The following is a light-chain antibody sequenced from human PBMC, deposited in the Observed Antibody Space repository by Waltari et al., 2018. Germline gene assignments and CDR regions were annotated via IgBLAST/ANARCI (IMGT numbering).Light chain of an antibody. CDR2: DVS. CDR1: SRDVGGDNY. Sequence: QSALTQPRSVSGSAGQSVTISGTGTSRDVGGDNYVSWYQQHPDKAPKLMIYDVSKRPSGVPDRFSGSKSGNTASLTISGLQAEDEADYYCCSYAGSYTFYVFGTGTKVTVL. CDR3: CSYAGSYTFYV. V-gene: IGLV2-11*01. J-gene: IGLJ1*01.